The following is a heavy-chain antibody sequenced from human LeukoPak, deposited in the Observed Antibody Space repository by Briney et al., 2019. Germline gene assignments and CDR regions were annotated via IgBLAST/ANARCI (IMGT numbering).Heavy chain of an antibody. CDR1: GFPFSTFW. D-gene: IGHD5-24*01. CDR2: INQDGSEK. Sequence: GGSLRLSCAVSGFPFSTFWMSWVRQAPGKGLEWVANINQDGSEKYYVDSVRGRFVISRDNAKNSLYLQMNSLRPEDTAMYYCATESVELATIPLGYWGQGTLVTVSS. CDR3: ATESVELATIPLGY. V-gene: IGHV3-7*01. J-gene: IGHJ4*02.